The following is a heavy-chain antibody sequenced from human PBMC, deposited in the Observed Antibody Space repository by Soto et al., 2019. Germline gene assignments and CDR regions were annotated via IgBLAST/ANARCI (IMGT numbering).Heavy chain of an antibody. CDR3: ASVRLDYDILTGYYYYYGMDV. D-gene: IGHD3-9*01. Sequence: SETLSLTCTVSGGSISSYYWSWIRQPPGKGLEWIGYIYYSGSTNYNPSLKSRVTISVDTSKNQFSLKLSSVTAADTAVYYCASVRLDYDILTGYYYYYGMDVWGQGTMVTVSS. J-gene: IGHJ6*02. V-gene: IGHV4-59*08. CDR1: GGSISSYY. CDR2: IYYSGST.